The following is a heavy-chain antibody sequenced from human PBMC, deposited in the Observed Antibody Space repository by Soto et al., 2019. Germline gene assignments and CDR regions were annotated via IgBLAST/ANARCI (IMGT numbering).Heavy chain of an antibody. D-gene: IGHD2-2*01. V-gene: IGHV3-11*06. CDR2: ISGSSDNI. CDR3: VRDSARIVALPRVDGDNWPDP. Sequence: GGSLRLSCAASGFTFSDYFMSWIRQAPGKGLEWVSFISGSSDNIKYADSVKGRFTISRDNAKNSLYLQMNSLRAEDTAVYYCVRDSARIVALPRVDGDNWPDPWGQGTLVSVSS. CDR1: GFTFSDYF. J-gene: IGHJ5*02.